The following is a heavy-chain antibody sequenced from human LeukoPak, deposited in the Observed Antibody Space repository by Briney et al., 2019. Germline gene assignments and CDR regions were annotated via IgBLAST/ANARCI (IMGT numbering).Heavy chain of an antibody. J-gene: IGHJ4*02. Sequence: SVKVSCKASGGTLRRHITWVRQAPGQGLEWMGRIIPMMGIANYAQKFQGRVTITADTSTDTAYMDLISLRSEDTAVYYCASRSHKTIVGADTREVGDYWGQGTLVTVSS. CDR2: IIPMMGIA. V-gene: IGHV1-69*02. D-gene: IGHD6-19*01. CDR3: ASRSHKTIVGADTREVGDY. CDR1: GGTLRRH.